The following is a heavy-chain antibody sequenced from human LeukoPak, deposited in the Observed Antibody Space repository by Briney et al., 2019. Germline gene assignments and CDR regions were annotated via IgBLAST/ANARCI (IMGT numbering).Heavy chain of an antibody. V-gene: IGHV5-51*01. CDR2: IYFDDSDT. CDR3: GKSGLCGSLHPYDC. Sequence: GESLQIACKASGYRVMDYWIGWVRQTPGKGLEWIGIIYFDDSDTRYSPPFDGQVIISGDQSTATAYLQWSSLKTSDTAIYYCGKSGLCGSLHPYDCWGQGTRVTASS. CDR1: GYRVMDYW. D-gene: IGHD3-16*01. J-gene: IGHJ4*02.